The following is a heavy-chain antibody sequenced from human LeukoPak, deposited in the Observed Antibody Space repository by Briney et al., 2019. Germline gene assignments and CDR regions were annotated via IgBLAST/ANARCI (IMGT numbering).Heavy chain of an antibody. CDR3: AKEAVRKFDFHY. CDR1: GSTLSNYA. V-gene: IGHV3-23*01. D-gene: IGHD1-14*01. CDR2: ISAGGGGS. J-gene: IGHJ4*02. Sequence: GGSLRLSCAASGSTLSNYAMSWVRQTPGKGLEWVSSISAGGGGSYYADSVKGRFTISRDNSKNTLYLQMNSLRAEDTAVYYCAKEAVRKFDFHYWGQGTLVTVSS.